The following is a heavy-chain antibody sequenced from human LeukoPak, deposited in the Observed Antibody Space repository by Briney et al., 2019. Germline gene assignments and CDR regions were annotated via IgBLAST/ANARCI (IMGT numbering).Heavy chain of an antibody. CDR2: ISYDGSNK. D-gene: IGHD2-15*01. J-gene: IGHJ3*02. CDR1: GFTFSSYA. V-gene: IGHV3-30-3*01. Sequence: RGSLRLSCAASGFTFSSYAMHWVRQAPGKGLEWVAVISYDGSNKYYADSVKGRFTISRDNSKNTLYLQMNSLRAEDTAVYYCARDLEQGGRDAFDIWGQGTMVTVSS. CDR3: ARDLEQGGRDAFDI.